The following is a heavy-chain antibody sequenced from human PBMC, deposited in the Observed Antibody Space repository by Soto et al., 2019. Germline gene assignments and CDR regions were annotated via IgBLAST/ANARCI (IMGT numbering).Heavy chain of an antibody. CDR2: IYYSGST. CDR3: ARHATVTMTTFDH. D-gene: IGHD4-17*01. V-gene: IGHV4-59*08. CDR1: GGSISSYY. Sequence: QVQLQESGPGLVKPSETLSLTCTVSGGSISSYYWSWIRQPPGKGLEWIGYIYYSGSTNYNPSLKSRVTISVDTSKNQFSLKLSSVTAADTAVYYCARHATVTMTTFDHWGQGTLVTVSS. J-gene: IGHJ4*02.